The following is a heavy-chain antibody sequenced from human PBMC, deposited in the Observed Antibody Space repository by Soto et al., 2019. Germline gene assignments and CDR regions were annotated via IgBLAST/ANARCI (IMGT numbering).Heavy chain of an antibody. CDR3: ARERYTVTTELDAFDI. CDR1: GFTFSSYG. V-gene: IGHV3-33*01. J-gene: IGHJ3*02. D-gene: IGHD4-17*01. CDR2: IWYDGSNK. Sequence: QVQLVESGGGVVQPGRSLRLSCAASGFTFSSYGMHWVRQAPGKGLEWVAVIWYDGSNKYYADSVKGRFTISRDNSKNTLYLQMNSLRAEDTAVYYCARERYTVTTELDAFDIWGQGTMVTVSS.